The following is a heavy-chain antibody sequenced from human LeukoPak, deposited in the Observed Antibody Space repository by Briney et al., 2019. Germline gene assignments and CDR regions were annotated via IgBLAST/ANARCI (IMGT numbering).Heavy chain of an antibody. Sequence: PGGSLRLSCAASGLTFSNAWMSWVRQAPGKGLERVANIKQDGSEKYYVNSVKGRFTISRDNAKNSLYLQMNSLRAEDTAIYYCAREDDWNYEDYWGQGTLVTVSS. CDR2: IKQDGSEK. J-gene: IGHJ4*02. V-gene: IGHV3-7*01. CDR1: GLTFSNAW. D-gene: IGHD1-7*01. CDR3: AREDDWNYEDY.